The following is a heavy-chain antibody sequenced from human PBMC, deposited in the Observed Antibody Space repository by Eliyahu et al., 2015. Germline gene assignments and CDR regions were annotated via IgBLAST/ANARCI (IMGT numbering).Heavy chain of an antibody. CDR1: EFTFRSYW. CDR3: ARDSWTGELDY. CDR2: IKSDGSEK. D-gene: IGHD3/OR15-3a*01. J-gene: IGHJ4*02. V-gene: IGHV3-7*01. Sequence: EVQLVESGGDLVQSGGSLXLSCEFSEFTFRSYWMSWVRQAPGKGLEWVANIKSDGSEKFYVDSVKGRFTISRDNAKKSVYLQMNSLRVEDTALYYCARDSWTGELDYWGQGTLVTVSS.